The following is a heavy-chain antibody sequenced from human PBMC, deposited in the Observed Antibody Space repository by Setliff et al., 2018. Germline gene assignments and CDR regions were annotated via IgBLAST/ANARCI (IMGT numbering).Heavy chain of an antibody. Sequence: ASVKVSCKASGYTFTSHYMHWVRQAPGLGLGWMGTINPSSGRTSYAQKFQGRVTMIRDTSTSTVYMDMSSLRSEDTAVYYCARDVFPYHYEGAFDIWGQGTMVTVSS. V-gene: IGHV1-46*01. CDR3: ARDVFPYHYEGAFDI. J-gene: IGHJ3*02. D-gene: IGHD3-22*01. CDR2: INPSSGRT. CDR1: GYTFTSHY.